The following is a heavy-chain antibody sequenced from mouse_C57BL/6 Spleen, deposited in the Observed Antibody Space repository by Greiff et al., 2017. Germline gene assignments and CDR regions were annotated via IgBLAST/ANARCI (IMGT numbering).Heavy chain of an antibody. V-gene: IGHV5-17*01. CDR3: ARPPLRGKDAMGY. CDR1: GFTFSDYG. D-gene: IGHD1-3*01. J-gene: IGHJ4*01. CDR2: ISSGSSTT. Sequence: EVLLVESGGGLVKPGGSLKLSCAASGFTFSDYGMHWVRQAPEKGLEWVAYISSGSSTTYYADTVKGRFTISRDNAKNTLFLQMTSLRSEDTAMYYCARPPLRGKDAMGYWGQGTSVTVSS.